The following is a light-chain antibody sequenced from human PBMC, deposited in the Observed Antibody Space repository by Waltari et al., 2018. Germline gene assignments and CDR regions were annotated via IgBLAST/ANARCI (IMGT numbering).Light chain of an antibody. CDR3: QQTNLFPFT. V-gene: IGKV1D-12*01. J-gene: IGKJ4*01. CDR2: AAS. Sequence: DIQMTQSPSSVSASVGDRVTITCRASQDIGTFLGWYQQRPWKAPELLIYAASTLQSGVPSRCSGSGSGTDFTLTISSLQPEDFSTFYCQQTNLFPFTFGGGTKGEIK. CDR1: QDIGTF.